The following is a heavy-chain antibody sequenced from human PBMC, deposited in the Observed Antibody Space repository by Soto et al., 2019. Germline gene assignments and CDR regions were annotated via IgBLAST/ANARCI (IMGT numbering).Heavy chain of an antibody. CDR3: ASGKLSTIAAPAS. J-gene: IGHJ5*02. D-gene: IGHD6-13*01. CDR2: ISYTVRT. CDR1: VVTIRCFE. Sequence: SEPLPLTSTVSVVTIRCFECSWIRQPAGQALGWIGSISYTVRTNYNPSPKSRVTISVDTAKKHFSLTLRPLTAADTAVYCSASGKLSTIAAPASSGQGTLVTVSS. V-gene: IGHV4-59*01.